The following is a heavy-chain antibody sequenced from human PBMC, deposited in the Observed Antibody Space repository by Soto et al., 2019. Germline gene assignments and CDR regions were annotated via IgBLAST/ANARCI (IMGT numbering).Heavy chain of an antibody. J-gene: IGHJ5*02. Sequence: QLQLQESGPGLVKPSETLSLTCAVSGGSISSSPYYWGWIRQPPGKGLEWIGNIYYSGSTSYNPSLQSRVTISVDTAKNQFSLKLSSVTAADTAVYYCARTHNYYDYIWGSYHWWSWFDPWGQGNLFTVSS. CDR3: ARTHNYYDYIWGSYHWWSWFDP. V-gene: IGHV4-39*01. D-gene: IGHD3-16*01. CDR1: GGSISSSPYY. CDR2: IYYSGST.